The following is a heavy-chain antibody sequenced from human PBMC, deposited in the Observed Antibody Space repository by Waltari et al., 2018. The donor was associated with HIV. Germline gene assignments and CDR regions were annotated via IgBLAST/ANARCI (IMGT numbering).Heavy chain of an antibody. CDR1: GYTFTSYY. Sequence: QVQLVQSGAEVKKPGASVKVSCKASGYTFTSYYMHWVRQSPGHGSEWMGISHPGVGSRSYAQRVQGRVTMTRDTATSTVYMGLSSLRSEDAAVYYCARVPAKPVVGAHYYFDYWGQGTLVTVSS. J-gene: IGHJ4*02. CDR3: ARVPAKPVVGAHYYFDY. V-gene: IGHV1-46*03. CDR2: SHPGVGSR. D-gene: IGHD1-26*01.